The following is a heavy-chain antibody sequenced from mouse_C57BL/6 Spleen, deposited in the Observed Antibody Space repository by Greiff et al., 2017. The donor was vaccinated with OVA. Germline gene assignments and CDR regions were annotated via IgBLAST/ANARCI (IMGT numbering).Heavy chain of an antibody. J-gene: IGHJ3*01. CDR1: GYTFTSYW. CDR3: AREDYYDYWFAY. V-gene: IGHV1-53*01. Sequence: VKLQQPGTELVKPGASVKLSCKASGYTFTSYWMHWVKQRPGQGLEWIGNINPSNGGTNYNEKFKSKATLTVDKSSSTAYMQLSSLTSEDYAVYYCAREDYYDYWFAYWGQGTLVTVSA. D-gene: IGHD2-4*01. CDR2: INPSNGGT.